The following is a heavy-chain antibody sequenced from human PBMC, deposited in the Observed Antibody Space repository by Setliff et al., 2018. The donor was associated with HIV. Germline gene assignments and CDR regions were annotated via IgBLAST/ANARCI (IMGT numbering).Heavy chain of an antibody. CDR3: ARDPHYFDTSGYYSWFYFDY. D-gene: IGHD3-22*01. CDR2: MHYSGTT. J-gene: IGHJ4*01. CDR1: GGSVSSGNYY. V-gene: IGHV4-39*07. Sequence: SETLSLTCTVSGGSVSSGNYYWSWVRQPPGKGLEWIGSMHYSGTTYYNLSLKSRVTISVDTSKNQFSLKLRSVTAADTAVYFCARDPHYFDTSGYYSWFYFDYWGHGTLVTVSS.